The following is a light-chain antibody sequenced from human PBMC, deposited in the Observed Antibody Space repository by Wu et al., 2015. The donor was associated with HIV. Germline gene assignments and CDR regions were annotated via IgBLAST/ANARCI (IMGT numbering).Light chain of an antibody. J-gene: IGKJ1*01. CDR1: QRIHTN. V-gene: IGKV3-15*01. Sequence: ELVLTQSPATLSLSPGERATLSCRASQRIHTNLAWYQQKPGQAPRLLIFGASTRATGIPATFSGSGSGTEFTLTITSIQSEDFAVYYCQQYDNWPRTFGQGTKVEIK. CDR3: QQYDNWPRT. CDR2: GAS.